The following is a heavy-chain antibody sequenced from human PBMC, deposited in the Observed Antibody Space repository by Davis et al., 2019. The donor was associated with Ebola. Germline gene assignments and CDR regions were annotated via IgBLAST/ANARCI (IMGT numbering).Heavy chain of an antibody. Sequence: PSETLSLTCAVYGGSFSGYYWSWIRQPPGKGLEWIGEINHSGSTNYNPSLKSRVTISVDTSKNQFSLKLSSVTAADTAVYYCARLDYGDYGGAFDIWGQGTMVTVSS. CDR3: ARLDYGDYGGAFDI. J-gene: IGHJ3*02. D-gene: IGHD4-17*01. CDR1: GGSFSGYY. V-gene: IGHV4-34*01. CDR2: INHSGST.